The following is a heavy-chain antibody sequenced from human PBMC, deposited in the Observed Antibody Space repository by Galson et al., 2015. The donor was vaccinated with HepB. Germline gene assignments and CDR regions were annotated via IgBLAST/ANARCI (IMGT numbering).Heavy chain of an antibody. D-gene: IGHD4-17*01. CDR3: VDFEGTVTTSDY. J-gene: IGHJ4*02. Sequence: SLRLSCAASGFTFSSYGMHWVRQAPGKGLEWVAVISYDGSNKYYADSVKGRFTISRDNSKNTLYLQMNSLRAEDTAVYYCVDFEGTVTTSDYWGQGTLVTVSS. V-gene: IGHV3-30*03. CDR1: GFTFSSYG. CDR2: ISYDGSNK.